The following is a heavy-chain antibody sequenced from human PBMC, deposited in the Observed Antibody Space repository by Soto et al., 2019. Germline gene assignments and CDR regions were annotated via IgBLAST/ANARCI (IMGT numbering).Heavy chain of an antibody. V-gene: IGHV3-21*06. CDR2: ISSTSSSL. J-gene: IGHJ4*02. Sequence: PGGSLRLFCVDSGVTLCIYGMNAVRKTPGKGLEWVSFISSTSSSLWYADSMKGRFTVTRDNAKNSLYLQIHSLRAEDRGVYLCARAPIDYRGRATLVKVAS. CDR1: GVTLCIYG. CDR3: ARAPIDY.